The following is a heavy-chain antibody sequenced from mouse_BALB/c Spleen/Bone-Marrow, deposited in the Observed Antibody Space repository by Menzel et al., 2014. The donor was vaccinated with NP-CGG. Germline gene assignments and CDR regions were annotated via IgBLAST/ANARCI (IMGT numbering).Heavy chain of an antibody. Sequence: VQLQQSGAELVKPGAPVKLSCKASGYTFTSYWMNWVKQRPGRGLEWIGGIDPSDSETHYNQKSKDKATLTVDKSSSTAYIQLSSLTSEDSAVYYCARDHFYSGNYEFAYWGQGTLVTVSA. CDR2: IDPSDSET. CDR1: GYTFTSYW. CDR3: ARDHFYSGNYEFAY. V-gene: IGHV1-69*02. J-gene: IGHJ3*01. D-gene: IGHD2-1*01.